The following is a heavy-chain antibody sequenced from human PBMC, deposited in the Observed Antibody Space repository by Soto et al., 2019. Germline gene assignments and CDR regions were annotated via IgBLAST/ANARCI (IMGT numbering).Heavy chain of an antibody. V-gene: IGHV3-64*04. J-gene: IGHJ3*02. CDR1: GFTFSSYA. CDR3: AKFGRGEFDI. CDR2: ISSNGGST. Sequence: PGGSLRLSCSASGFTFSSYAMHWVRQAPGKGLEYVSAISSNGGSTYYADSVKGRFTISRDNSKNTLYLQMNSLRAEDTAVYYCAKFGRGEFDIWAQGTMVTVSS. D-gene: IGHD3-10*01.